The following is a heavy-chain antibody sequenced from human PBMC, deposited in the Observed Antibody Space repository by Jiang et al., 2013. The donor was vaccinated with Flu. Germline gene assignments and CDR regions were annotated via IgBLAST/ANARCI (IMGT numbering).Heavy chain of an antibody. Sequence: GAEVKKPGSSVKVSCKASGGTFSNYAISWVRQAPGQGLEWMGGITPIFGTANYVQKFQGRVTITADTSTSTAYMELSSLRSEDTAVYYCATLSRIQLWTRGYWGQGTLVTVSS. V-gene: IGHV1-69*06. CDR2: ITPIFGTA. CDR3: ATLSRIQLWTRGY. CDR1: GGTFSNYA. J-gene: IGHJ4*02. D-gene: IGHD5-18*01.